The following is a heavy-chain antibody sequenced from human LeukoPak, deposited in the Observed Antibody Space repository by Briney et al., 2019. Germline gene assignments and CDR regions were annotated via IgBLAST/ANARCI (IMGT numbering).Heavy chain of an antibody. CDR1: GFTFSRYW. J-gene: IGHJ4*02. CDR3: ARVGDSTGQAFDY. Sequence: GGSLRLSCAASGFTFSRYWVSWVCQAPGKGLEWVANIKQDGSEKYYVDSVKGRFTISRDNAKNSLYLQMNSLRAEDTAVYYCARVGDSTGQAFDYWGQGTLVTVSS. CDR2: IKQDGSEK. D-gene: IGHD3-22*01. V-gene: IGHV3-7*05.